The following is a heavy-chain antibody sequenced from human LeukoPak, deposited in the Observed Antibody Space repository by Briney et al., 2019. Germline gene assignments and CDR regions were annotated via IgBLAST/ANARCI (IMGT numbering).Heavy chain of an antibody. V-gene: IGHV1-69*13. D-gene: IGHD3-10*01. Sequence: ASVKVSCKASGDTFSSYAISWVRQAPGQGLEWMGGIIPIFGTANYAQKFQGRVTITADESTSTAYMELSSLRSEDTAVYYCARAPFRWFGESPPYYYYGMDVWGKGTTVTVSS. CDR3: ARAPFRWFGESPPYYYYGMDV. CDR1: GDTFSSYA. J-gene: IGHJ6*04. CDR2: IIPIFGTA.